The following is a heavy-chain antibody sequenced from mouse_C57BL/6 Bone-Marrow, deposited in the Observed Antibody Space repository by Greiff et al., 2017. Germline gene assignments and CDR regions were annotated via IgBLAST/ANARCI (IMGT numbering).Heavy chain of an antibody. CDR2: IRLKSDNYAT. D-gene: IGHD1-1*01. CDR1: GFTFSNYW. V-gene: IGHV6-3*01. CDR3: TGCSFYYAMDY. J-gene: IGHJ4*01. Sequence: EVQLVESGGGLVQPGGSMKLSCVASGFTFSNYWMNWVRQSPEQGLEWVAQIRLKSDNYATNYAVSVKGRFAITKDDSKSRVYMQMNNLRAEDTGIYYCTGCSFYYAMDYWGQGTSVTVSS.